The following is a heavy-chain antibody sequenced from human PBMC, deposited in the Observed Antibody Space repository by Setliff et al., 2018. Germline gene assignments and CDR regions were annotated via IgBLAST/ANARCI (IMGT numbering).Heavy chain of an antibody. CDR2: IKGDDSEK. V-gene: IGHV3-7*03. D-gene: IGHD6-13*01. CDR3: AKCSSWFGGMDY. J-gene: IGHJ4*02. CDR1: GFTFRIYW. Sequence: GGSLRLSCSASGFTFRIYWMSWVRQAPGKGLEWVANIKGDDSEKYYVDSVKGRFTISRDNSKSTLYLEMNSPRAEDTAVYYCAKCSSWFGGMDYWGQGTLVTVSS.